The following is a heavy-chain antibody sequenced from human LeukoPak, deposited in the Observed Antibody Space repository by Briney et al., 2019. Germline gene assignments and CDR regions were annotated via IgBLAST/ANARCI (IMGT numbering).Heavy chain of an antibody. J-gene: IGHJ4*02. D-gene: IGHD2-2*02. CDR3: ARSPCSTSCYRSDY. Sequence: PSETLSLTCTVSGDSISSYYWSWIRQPPGKGLEWIGYIYTSGGTNYIPSLKGRVTISIDTSKNQFSLKLSSVTAADSAVYYCARSPCSTSCYRSDYWGQGTLVTVSS. CDR2: IYTSGGT. V-gene: IGHV4-4*09. CDR1: GDSISSYY.